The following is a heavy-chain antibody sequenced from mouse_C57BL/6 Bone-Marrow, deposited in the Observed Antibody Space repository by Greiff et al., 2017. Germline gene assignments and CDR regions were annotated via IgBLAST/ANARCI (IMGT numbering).Heavy chain of an antibody. V-gene: IGHV1-72*01. Sequence: VKQSCKASGYTFTSYWMHWVKQRPGRGLEWIGRIDPNSGGTKYNEKFKSKATLTVDKPSSTAYMQLSSLTSEDSAVYYCARNMGITTVVPFDYWGQGTTLTVSS. CDR1: GYTFTSYW. D-gene: IGHD1-1*01. J-gene: IGHJ2*01. CDR3: ARNMGITTVVPFDY. CDR2: IDPNSGGT.